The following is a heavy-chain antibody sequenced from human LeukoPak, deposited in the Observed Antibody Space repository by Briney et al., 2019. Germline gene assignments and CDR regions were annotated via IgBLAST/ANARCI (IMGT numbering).Heavy chain of an antibody. Sequence: PGGSLRLSCAASGFTFSSYGMHWVRQAPGKGLEWVAFIRYDGSNQYYADSLKGRFTISRDNSKNTLYLQMNSLRAEDTAMYYCARGKGYYYDSSGWWKPQAAFDIWGQGTMVTVSS. J-gene: IGHJ3*02. CDR1: GFTFSSYG. CDR3: ARGKGYYYDSSGWWKPQAAFDI. D-gene: IGHD3-22*01. V-gene: IGHV3-30*02. CDR2: IRYDGSNQ.